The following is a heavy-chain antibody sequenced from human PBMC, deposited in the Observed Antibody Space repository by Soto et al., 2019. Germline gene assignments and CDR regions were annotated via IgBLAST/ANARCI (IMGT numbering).Heavy chain of an antibody. Sequence: QVQLVQSGAEVKKPGSSVKVSCKASGGAFSSYTINWVRQAPGQGLEWMGRIIPVLGLTNYAQQFRGKVKISADTSTTKVYMELTSLRSEDSAMYYCVTAYQLLEYWGQGTQLTVSS. CDR2: IIPVLGLT. CDR1: GGAFSSYT. CDR3: VTAYQLLEY. V-gene: IGHV1-69*02. D-gene: IGHD2-2*01. J-gene: IGHJ4*02.